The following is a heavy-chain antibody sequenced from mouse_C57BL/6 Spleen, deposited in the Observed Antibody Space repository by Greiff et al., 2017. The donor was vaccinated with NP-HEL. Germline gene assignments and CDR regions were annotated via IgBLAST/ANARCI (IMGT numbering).Heavy chain of an antibody. Sequence: QVQLQQSGAELARPGASVKMSCKASGYTFTSYTMHWVNQRPGQGLEWIGYINPSSGYTKYNQKFKDKATLTADKSSSTAYMQLSSLTSEDSAVYYCARIYYGNYEAMDYWGQGTSVTVSS. CDR1: GYTFTSYT. CDR3: ARIYYGNYEAMDY. CDR2: INPSSGYT. V-gene: IGHV1-4*01. J-gene: IGHJ4*01. D-gene: IGHD2-1*01.